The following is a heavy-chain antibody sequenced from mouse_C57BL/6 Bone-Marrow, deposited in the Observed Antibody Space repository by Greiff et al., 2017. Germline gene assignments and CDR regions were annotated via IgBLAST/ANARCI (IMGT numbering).Heavy chain of an antibody. Sequence: LVKPGASVKISCKASGYSFTDYNMNWVKQNNGKSLEWIGVINPNYGTTSYNQKFKGKATLTVDQSSSTAYMQLNSLTSEDSAVYYCARGYDYDYAMDYWGQGTSVTVSS. CDR3: ARGYDYDYAMDY. D-gene: IGHD2-4*01. V-gene: IGHV1-39*01. J-gene: IGHJ4*01. CDR1: GYSFTDYN. CDR2: INPNYGTT.